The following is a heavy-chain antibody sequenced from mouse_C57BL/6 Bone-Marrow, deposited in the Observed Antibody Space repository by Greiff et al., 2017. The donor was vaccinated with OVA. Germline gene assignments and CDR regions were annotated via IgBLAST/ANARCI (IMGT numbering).Heavy chain of an antibody. J-gene: IGHJ1*03. Sequence: EVQLQQSGPELVKPGASVKIPCKASGYTFTDYNMDWVKQSHGKSLEWIGDINPNSGGTIYNQKFKGKATLTVDKSSSTAYMELRSLTSEDTAVYYCARSGWLLLYWYCDVWGTGTTVTVSS. CDR3: ARSGWLLLYWYCDV. D-gene: IGHD2-3*01. V-gene: IGHV1-18*01. CDR1: GYTFTDYN. CDR2: INPNSGGT.